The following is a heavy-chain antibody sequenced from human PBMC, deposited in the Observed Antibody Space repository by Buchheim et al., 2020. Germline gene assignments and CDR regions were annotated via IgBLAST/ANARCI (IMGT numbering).Heavy chain of an antibody. Sequence: EVQLVESGGGLVQPGGSLRLSCAASGFTFSSYWMHWVRQAPGKGLVWVSRINSDGSSTSYADSVKGRFTISRDNAKNTLYLQMNSLRAEDTAVYYCARDGSLYYDFWSGYYTLDVWGQETT. V-gene: IGHV3-74*01. CDR3: ARDGSLYYDFWSGYYTLDV. J-gene: IGHJ6*02. CDR2: INSDGSST. CDR1: GFTFSSYW. D-gene: IGHD3-3*01.